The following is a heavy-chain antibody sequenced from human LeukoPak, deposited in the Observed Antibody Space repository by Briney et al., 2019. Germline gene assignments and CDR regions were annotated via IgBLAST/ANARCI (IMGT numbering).Heavy chain of an antibody. J-gene: IGHJ4*02. D-gene: IGHD3-10*01. V-gene: IGHV4-39*01. CDR2: IYYSGST. CDR1: GGSISSSSYY. CDR3: ARQYYYGSGSYGD. Sequence: PSETLSLTCTVSGGSISSSSYYWGWIRQPPGKGLEWIGSIYYSGSTYYNPSLKSRVTISVDTSKNQFSLKLSSVTAADTAVYYCARQYYYGSGSYGDWGQGTLVTVSS.